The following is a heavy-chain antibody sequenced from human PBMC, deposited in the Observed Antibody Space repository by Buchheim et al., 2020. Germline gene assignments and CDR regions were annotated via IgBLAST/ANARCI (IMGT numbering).Heavy chain of an antibody. J-gene: IGHJ6*02. CDR3: ARDLPGDKYGMDF. V-gene: IGHV3-21*01. CDR2: ITSSSSYI. CDR1: GFTFSTYS. Sequence: ELQLVESGGGLVKPGGSLRLSCAASGFTFSTYSMSWVRQAPGKGLEWVSSITSSSSYIYYADSVKGRFTLSRDNAKNSLFLQMNSLRADDTAVYYCARDLPGDKYGMDFWGQGTT.